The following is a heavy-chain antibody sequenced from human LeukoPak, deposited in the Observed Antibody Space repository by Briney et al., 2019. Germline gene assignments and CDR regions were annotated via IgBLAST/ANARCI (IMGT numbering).Heavy chain of an antibody. CDR2: ISSSSSYI. V-gene: IGHV3-21*04. CDR1: GFTFSSYS. D-gene: IGHD3-22*01. CDR3: AISNNDYYDSSGYTDY. J-gene: IGHJ4*02. Sequence: PGGSLRLSCAASGFTFSSYSMNWVRQAPGKGLEWVSSISSSSSYIYYADSVKGRFTISRDNAKNSLYLQMNSLRAEDTAVYYCAISNNDYYDSSGYTDYWGQGTLVTVSS.